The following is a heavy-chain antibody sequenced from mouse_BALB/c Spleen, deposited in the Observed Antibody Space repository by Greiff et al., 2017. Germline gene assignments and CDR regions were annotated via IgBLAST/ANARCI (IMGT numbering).Heavy chain of an antibody. V-gene: IGHV5-9-4*01. CDR1: GFTFSSYA. J-gene: IGHJ2*01. CDR2: ISSGGSYT. Sequence: DVMLVESGGGLVKPGGSLKLSCAASGFTFSSYAMSWVRQSPEKRLEWVAEISSGGSYTYYPDTVTGRFTISRDNAKNTLYLEMSSLRSEDTAMYYCARGYDYYFDYWGQGTTLTVSS. D-gene: IGHD2-4*01. CDR3: ARGYDYYFDY.